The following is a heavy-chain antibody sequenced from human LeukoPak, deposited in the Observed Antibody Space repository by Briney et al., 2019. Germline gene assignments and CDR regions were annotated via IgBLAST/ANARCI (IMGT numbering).Heavy chain of an antibody. J-gene: IGHJ4*02. V-gene: IGHV3-48*04. D-gene: IGHD5-18*01. CDR2: ISSSSSTI. Sequence: PGGSLRLSCAASGFTFSSYGMNWVRQAPGKGLEWVSYISSSSSTIYYADSVKGRFTISRDNAKNSLYLQMNSLRAEDTAVYYCARPVEEDEYSYESFDYWGQGTLVTVSS. CDR1: GFTFSSYG. CDR3: ARPVEEDEYSYESFDY.